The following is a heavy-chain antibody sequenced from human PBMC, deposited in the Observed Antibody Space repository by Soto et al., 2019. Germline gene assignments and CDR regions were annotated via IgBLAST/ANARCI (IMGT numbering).Heavy chain of an antibody. CDR1: GFTFSSYA. CDR2: ISYDGSNK. J-gene: IGHJ2*01. D-gene: IGHD6-19*01. CDR3: ARAVAGNWYFDL. Sequence: QVQLVESGGGVVQPGRSLRLSCAASGFTFSSYAMHWVRQAPGKGLEWVAVISYDGSNKYYADSVKGRFTISRENSKNKLYLQMNSVRAEETAVYYCARAVAGNWYFDLWGRGTLVTVSS. V-gene: IGHV3-30-3*01.